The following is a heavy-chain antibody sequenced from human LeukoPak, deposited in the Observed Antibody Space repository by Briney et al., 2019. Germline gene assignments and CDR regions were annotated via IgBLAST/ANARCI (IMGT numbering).Heavy chain of an antibody. CDR2: VYATGTT. CDR3: ARVGSGGAWFDF. V-gene: IGHV4-59*01. CDR1: SGSLTGYY. J-gene: IGHJ4*02. D-gene: IGHD6-19*01. Sequence: SETLSLTCTVSSGSLTGYYWSWSRQPPGKGLEWIAYVYATGTTNYNPSLKARATISMDTSKNQLSLTLTSVTAADTAVYCARVGSGGAWFDFWGQGTLVSVSS.